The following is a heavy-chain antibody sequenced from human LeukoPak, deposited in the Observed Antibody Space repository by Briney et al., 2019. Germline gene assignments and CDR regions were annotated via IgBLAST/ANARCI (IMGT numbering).Heavy chain of an antibody. J-gene: IGHJ4*02. CDR3: ARDNPPDY. CDR1: GFTFSSSW. CDR2: IKQDGSEK. V-gene: IGHV3-7*03. Sequence: EAGGSLRLSCVASGFTFSSSWMSWVRQAPGKGLEWVANIKQDGSEKSYVESVGGRFTISRDNAKNSLYLQLNSLRAEDTALYYCARDNPPDYWGQGTLVTVSS.